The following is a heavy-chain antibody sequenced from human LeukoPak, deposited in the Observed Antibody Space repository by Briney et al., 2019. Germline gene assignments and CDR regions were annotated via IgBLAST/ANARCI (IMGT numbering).Heavy chain of an antibody. V-gene: IGHV3-48*03. CDR2: TSSSGSTI. CDR3: AKAGGATKNQAGSFDY. CDR1: GFTFSSYE. J-gene: IGHJ4*02. D-gene: IGHD1-1*01. Sequence: GGSLRLSCAASGFTFSSYEMNWVRQAPGKGLEWVSYTSSSGSTIYYADSVKGRFTISRDNSKNSLYLQMNSLRTEDTALYYCAKAGGATKNQAGSFDYWGQGTLVTVSS.